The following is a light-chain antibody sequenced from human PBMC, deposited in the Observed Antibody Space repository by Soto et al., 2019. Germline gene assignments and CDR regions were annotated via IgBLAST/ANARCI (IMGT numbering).Light chain of an antibody. CDR3: QQYGSSPYT. J-gene: IGKJ2*01. Sequence: EIVLTQSPGTLSLSPGERATLSCRASQSVSSSYLARYQQKPGQAPRLLIYGASSRATGIPDTFSGSGSGTDFTITISRLEPEDFAVYYCQQYGSSPYTFGQGTKLEIK. CDR1: QSVSSSY. V-gene: IGKV3-20*01. CDR2: GAS.